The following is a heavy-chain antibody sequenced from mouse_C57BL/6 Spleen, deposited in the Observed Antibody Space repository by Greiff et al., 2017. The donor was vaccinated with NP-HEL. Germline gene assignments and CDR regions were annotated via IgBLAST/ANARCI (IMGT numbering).Heavy chain of an antibody. CDR3: ARTMITTGFAY. CDR2: IDPSDSYT. J-gene: IGHJ3*01. CDR1: GYTFTSYW. Sequence: QVQLQQPGAELVMPGASVKLSCKASGYTFTSYWMHWVKQRPGQGLEWIGEIDPSDSYTNYNQKFKGKSTLTVDKSSSTAYMQHSSLTSEDSAVYYCARTMITTGFAYWGQGTLVTVSA. V-gene: IGHV1-69*01. D-gene: IGHD2-4*01.